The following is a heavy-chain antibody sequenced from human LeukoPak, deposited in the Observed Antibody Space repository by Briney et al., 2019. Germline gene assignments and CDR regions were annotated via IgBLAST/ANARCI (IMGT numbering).Heavy chain of an antibody. D-gene: IGHD3-10*01. Sequence: GGSLRLSCAASGFTFDDYAMHWVRQAPGKGLEWVSGISWNSGSIGYADSVKGRFTISRDNAKNSLYLQMNSLRAEDTAVYYCARERITMVRGVIFHWGQGTLVTVSS. V-gene: IGHV3-9*01. CDR2: ISWNSGSI. CDR1: GFTFDDYA. CDR3: ARERITMVRGVIFH. J-gene: IGHJ4*02.